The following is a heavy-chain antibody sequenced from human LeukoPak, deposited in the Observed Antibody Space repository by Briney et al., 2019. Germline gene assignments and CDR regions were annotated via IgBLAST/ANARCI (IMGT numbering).Heavy chain of an antibody. Sequence: PGGSLRLSCAASGFTFSSYWMSWVRQAPGKGLEWVANIKQDGSEKYYVDSVKGRLTISRDNAKNSLYLQMNSLRAEDTAVYYCCAGGDYWDFDYWGQGTLVTVSS. D-gene: IGHD4-17*01. J-gene: IGHJ4*02. CDR1: GFTFSSYW. CDR2: IKQDGSEK. CDR3: CAGGDYWDFDY. V-gene: IGHV3-7*01.